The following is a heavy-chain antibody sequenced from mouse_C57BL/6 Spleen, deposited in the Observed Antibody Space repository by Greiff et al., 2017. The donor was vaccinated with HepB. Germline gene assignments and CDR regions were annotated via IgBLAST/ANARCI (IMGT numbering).Heavy chain of an antibody. J-gene: IGHJ2*01. CDR2: IYPRSGNT. Sequence: QVQLKQSGAELARPGASVKLSCKASGYTFTSYGISWVKQRTGQGLEWIGEIYPRSGNTYYNEKFKGKATLTADKSSSTAYMELRGLTSEDTAVYFCARKADGYFDYWGQGTTLTVSS. CDR1: GYTFTSYG. V-gene: IGHV1-81*01. CDR3: ARKADGYFDY.